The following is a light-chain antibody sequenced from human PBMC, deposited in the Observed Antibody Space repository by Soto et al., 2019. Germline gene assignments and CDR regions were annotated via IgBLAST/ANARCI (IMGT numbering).Light chain of an antibody. J-gene: IGLJ1*01. CDR2: SNS. CDR1: SSNIGAAYD. Sequence: QSVLTQPPSVSGAPGQRVTISCTGSSSNIGAAYDVHWYQHLPGTAPKLPIYSNSDRPSGVPDRFSGSKSGTSASLAITGLQAEDEADYYCQSYDSSLSGSVFGTGTKVTVL. CDR3: QSYDSSLSGSV. V-gene: IGLV1-40*01.